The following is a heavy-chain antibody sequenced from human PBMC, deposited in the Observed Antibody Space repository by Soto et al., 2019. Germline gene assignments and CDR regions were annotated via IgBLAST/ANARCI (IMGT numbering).Heavy chain of an antibody. D-gene: IGHD3-22*01. V-gene: IGHV3-23*01. CDR1: GFTFSSYA. CDR2: ISGSGGST. Sequence: GGSLRLSCAASGFTFSSYAMSWVRQAPGKGLEWVSAISGSGGSTYYADSVKGRFTISRDNSKNTLYLQMNSLRAEDTAVYYCAKYYDSSGYPNPDAFDIWGQGTMVTVSS. J-gene: IGHJ3*02. CDR3: AKYYDSSGYPNPDAFDI.